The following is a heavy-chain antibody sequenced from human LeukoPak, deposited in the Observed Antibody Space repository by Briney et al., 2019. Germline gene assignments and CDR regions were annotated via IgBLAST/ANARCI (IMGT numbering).Heavy chain of an antibody. CDR2: IYPGDSDT. Sequence: PGESLKISCKGSGYSFTSYWIGWVRQMPGKGLEWVVIIYPGDSDTRYSPSFQGQVTISADKSISTAYLQWSSLKASDTAMYYCARHARGSGSYSYYYYYMDVWGKGTTVTVSS. V-gene: IGHV5-51*01. D-gene: IGHD3-10*01. CDR3: ARHARGSGSYSYYYYYMDV. J-gene: IGHJ6*03. CDR1: GYSFTSYW.